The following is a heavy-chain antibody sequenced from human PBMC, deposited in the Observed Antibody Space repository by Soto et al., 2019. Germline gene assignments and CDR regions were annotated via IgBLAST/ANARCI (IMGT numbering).Heavy chain of an antibody. Sequence: ASVKVSCKASGYTFTSYAMHWVRQAPGQRLEWMGWINAGNGNTKYSQKFQGRVTITRDTSASTAYMELSSLRSEDTAVYYCARDPGTTYGSGVDYWGQGTLVTVS. CDR1: GYTFTSYA. CDR3: ARDPGTTYGSGVDY. J-gene: IGHJ4*02. D-gene: IGHD3-10*01. V-gene: IGHV1-3*01. CDR2: INAGNGNT.